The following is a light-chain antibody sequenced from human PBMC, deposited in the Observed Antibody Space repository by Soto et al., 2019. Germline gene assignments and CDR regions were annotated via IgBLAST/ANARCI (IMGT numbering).Light chain of an antibody. CDR1: NIGSKS. J-gene: IGLJ2*01. CDR2: DDS. V-gene: IGLV3-21*02. Sequence: SYELTQPPSVSVAPGQTARITCGGNNIGSKSVHWYQQKQGQAPVLVVYDDSDRPSGIPERFSGSNSGNTATLTISRVEAGDEADYYCQVCDSSDPVFGGGTKLTVL. CDR3: QVCDSSDPV.